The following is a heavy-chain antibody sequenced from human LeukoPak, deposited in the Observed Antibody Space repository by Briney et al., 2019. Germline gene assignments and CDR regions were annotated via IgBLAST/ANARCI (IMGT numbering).Heavy chain of an antibody. Sequence: GSLRLSCAASGFSFSDYYMSWIRQAPGKGLEWVSYISSSGSTIYYADSVKGRFTISRDNAKNSLYLQMNSLRAEDTAVYYCARLVGYSSSWYPDYWGQGTLVTVSS. CDR1: GFSFSDYY. J-gene: IGHJ4*02. CDR2: ISSSGSTI. CDR3: ARLVGYSSSWYPDY. D-gene: IGHD6-13*01. V-gene: IGHV3-11*01.